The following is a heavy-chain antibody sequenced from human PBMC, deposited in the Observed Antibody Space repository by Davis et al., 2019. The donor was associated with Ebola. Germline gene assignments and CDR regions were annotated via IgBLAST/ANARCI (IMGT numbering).Heavy chain of an antibody. CDR1: GFSVSGKY. CDR3: ARHVDGDFWYFDL. V-gene: IGHV3-53*01. J-gene: IGHJ2*01. Sequence: GGSLRLSCEVSGFSVSGKYMSWVRQAPGKGPEWVAAFYTDERTYYADSVKGRFTVSRDNPENMLYLQMSTLRVEDTAVYYCARHVDGDFWYFDLWGRGTRVTVSS. D-gene: IGHD4-17*01. CDR2: FYTDERT.